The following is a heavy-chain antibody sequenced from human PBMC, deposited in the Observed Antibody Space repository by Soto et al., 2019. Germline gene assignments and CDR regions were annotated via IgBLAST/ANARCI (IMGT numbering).Heavy chain of an antibody. Sequence: EMHLAESGGGLVQSGGSLRLSCAASRFTFNSYSMNWVRQAPGKGLEWVSFSTSSSTTVYYTDSVRGRFTISRDNAKTSLYLQMNSLRDEDTAVYYCAGVSTYFEYWGQGTLVTVSS. CDR2: STSSSTTV. CDR1: RFTFNSYS. V-gene: IGHV3-48*02. CDR3: AGVSTYFEY. J-gene: IGHJ4*02.